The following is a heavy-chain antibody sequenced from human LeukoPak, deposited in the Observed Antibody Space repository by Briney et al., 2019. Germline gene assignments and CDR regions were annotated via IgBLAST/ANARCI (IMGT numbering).Heavy chain of an antibody. CDR2: INHSGST. D-gene: IGHD2-15*01. Sequence: KPSETLSLTCAVYNGSLSEYYWSWIRQPPGKGLEWFGEINHSGSTTYNPSLQSRVTMSVDTSKNQFSLKLSSVTAADTAVYYCGRDALVGYFSYYYMDVWGKGTTVTVSS. CDR1: NGSLSEYY. J-gene: IGHJ6*03. CDR3: GRDALVGYFSYYYMDV. V-gene: IGHV4-34*01.